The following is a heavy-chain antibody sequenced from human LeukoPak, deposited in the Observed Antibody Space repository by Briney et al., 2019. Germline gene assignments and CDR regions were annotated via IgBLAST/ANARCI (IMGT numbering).Heavy chain of an antibody. Sequence: SETLSLTCTVSGGSISSYYWIWIRQPPGKGLEGMGYIYYSGSTNYNPPLKSRVTISVDTSKNQFSLKLSSVTAADTAVYYCARSPWGSYCDNWGQGTLVTVSS. CDR1: GGSISSYY. V-gene: IGHV4-59*01. CDR2: IYYSGST. D-gene: IGHD3-16*01. CDR3: ARSPWGSYCDN. J-gene: IGHJ4*02.